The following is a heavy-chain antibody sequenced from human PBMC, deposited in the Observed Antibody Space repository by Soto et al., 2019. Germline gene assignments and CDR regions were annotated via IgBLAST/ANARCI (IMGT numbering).Heavy chain of an antibody. D-gene: IGHD5-12*01. J-gene: IGHJ4*02. Sequence: KTSETLSLTCTVSGGSISSYYWSWIRQPPGKGLEWIGYIYYSGSTNYNPSLKSRVTISVDTSKNQFSLKLSSVTAADTAVYHCARDRGVYEALFDYWGQGTLVTVSS. CDR1: GGSISSYY. CDR3: ARDRGVYEALFDY. CDR2: IYYSGST. V-gene: IGHV4-59*01.